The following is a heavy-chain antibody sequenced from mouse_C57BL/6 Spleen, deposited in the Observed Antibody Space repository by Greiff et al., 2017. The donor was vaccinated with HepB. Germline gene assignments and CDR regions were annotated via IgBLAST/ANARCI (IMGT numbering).Heavy chain of an antibody. CDR2: INPNNGGT. CDR1: GYTFTDYY. J-gene: IGHJ1*03. CDR3: ARDYYYGSYWYFDV. V-gene: IGHV1-26*01. D-gene: IGHD1-1*01. Sequence: VQLQQSGPELVKPGASVKISCKASGYTFTDYYMNWVKQSHGKSLEWIGDINPNNGGTSYNQKFKGKATLTVDKSSSTAYMELRSLTSEDSAVYYCARDYYYGSYWYFDVWGTGTTVTVSS.